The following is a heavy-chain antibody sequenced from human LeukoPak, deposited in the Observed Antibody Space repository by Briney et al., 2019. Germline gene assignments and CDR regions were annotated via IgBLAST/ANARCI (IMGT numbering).Heavy chain of an antibody. V-gene: IGHV3-23*01. Sequence: GGSLRLSCAASGFTFSSYAMSWVRQAPGKGLEWVSAISGSGGSTYYADSVKGRFTISRDNSKNTLYLQMNSPRAEDTAAYYCAKDTKAETPPYSGSGSSYWGQGTLVTVSS. CDR1: GFTFSSYA. CDR2: ISGSGGST. D-gene: IGHD3-10*01. CDR3: AKDTKAETPPYSGSGSSY. J-gene: IGHJ4*02.